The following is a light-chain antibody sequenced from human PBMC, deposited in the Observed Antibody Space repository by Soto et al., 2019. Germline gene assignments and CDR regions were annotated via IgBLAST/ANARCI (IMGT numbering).Light chain of an antibody. J-gene: IGKJ1*01. Sequence: DIQMSQSPSSLSASVGDRVTITCRASQGISNYLAWYQQKPGKVPKLLIYAASTLQSGVPSRFSGSGSGSDFTLTISSLQPDDVATYYCQKYNSAPWTFGQGTTVDSK. CDR1: QGISNY. CDR3: QKYNSAPWT. CDR2: AAS. V-gene: IGKV1-27*01.